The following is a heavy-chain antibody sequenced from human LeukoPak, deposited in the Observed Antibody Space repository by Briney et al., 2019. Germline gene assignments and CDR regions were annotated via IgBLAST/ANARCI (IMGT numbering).Heavy chain of an antibody. J-gene: IGHJ5*01. CDR2: IIPIFGTA. Sequence: ASVKVSCKASGGTFSSYAISWVRQAPGQGLEWMGGIIPIFGTANYAQKFQGRVTITADKSTSTAYMELSSLRSEDTAVYYCARVAICGGDCYFVTDWFDSWGQGTLVTVSS. CDR3: ARVAICGGDCYFVTDWFDS. V-gene: IGHV1-69*06. D-gene: IGHD2-21*02. CDR1: GGTFSSYA.